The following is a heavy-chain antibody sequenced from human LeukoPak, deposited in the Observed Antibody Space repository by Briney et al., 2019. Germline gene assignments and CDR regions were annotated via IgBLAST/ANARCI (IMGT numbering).Heavy chain of an antibody. V-gene: IGHV1-18*01. CDR2: ISDCNGNT. CDR1: GYTFTSYG. Sequence: ASVKVSCKASGYTFTSYGISWVRQAPGQGLEWMGWISDCNGNTNYAQKLQGRVTMTTDTSTSTTYMELRSLRSDDTAVYYCARDLGNDYGLNWLDPWGQGTLVTVSS. J-gene: IGHJ5*02. D-gene: IGHD4-17*01. CDR3: ARDLGNDYGLNWLDP.